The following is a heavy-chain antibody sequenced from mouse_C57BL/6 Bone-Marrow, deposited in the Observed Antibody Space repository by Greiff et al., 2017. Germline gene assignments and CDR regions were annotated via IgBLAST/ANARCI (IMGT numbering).Heavy chain of an antibody. CDR2: ISSGGSYT. J-gene: IGHJ4*01. Sequence: EVKLVESGGDLVKPGGSLKLSCAASGFTFSSYGMSWVRQTPDKRLEWVATISSGGSYTYYPDSVKGRFTISRDNAKNTLYLQMSSLKSEDTAMYDCARQGRGYAMDYWGQGTSVTVTS. CDR3: ARQGRGYAMDY. CDR1: GFTFSSYG. V-gene: IGHV5-6*01.